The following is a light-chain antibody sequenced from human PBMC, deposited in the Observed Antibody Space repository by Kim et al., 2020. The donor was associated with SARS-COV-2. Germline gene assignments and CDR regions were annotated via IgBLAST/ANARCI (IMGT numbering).Light chain of an antibody. CDR2: DIS. Sequence: DTVMTQSPATLSVSPGERATLFCRASQSVTNNLAWFQQKPGQAPRLLIYDISTRATGVPARFSGSGSGTEFSLTISSLQSEDLAVYYCQQYSNWPPYTFGQGTKLEI. V-gene: IGKV3-15*01. CDR3: QQYSNWPPYT. J-gene: IGKJ2*01. CDR1: QSVTNN.